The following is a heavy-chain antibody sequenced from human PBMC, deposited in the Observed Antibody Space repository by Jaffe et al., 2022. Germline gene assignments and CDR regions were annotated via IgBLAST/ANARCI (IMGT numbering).Heavy chain of an antibody. CDR1: GFTFSSYG. D-gene: IGHD3-10*01. V-gene: IGHV3-30*02. J-gene: IGHJ4*02. Sequence: QVQLVESGGGVVQPGGSLRLSCAASGFTFSSYGMHWVRQAPGKGLEWVAFIRYDGSNKYYADSVKGRFTISRDNSKNTLYLQMNSLRAEDTAVYYCAKHGSGSYDYWGQGTLVTVSS. CDR2: IRYDGSNK. CDR3: AKHGSGSYDY.